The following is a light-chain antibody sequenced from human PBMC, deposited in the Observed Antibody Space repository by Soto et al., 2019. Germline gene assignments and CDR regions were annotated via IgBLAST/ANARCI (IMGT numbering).Light chain of an antibody. CDR2: DAS. CDR1: QSVRRY. CDR3: QQYGSSGT. V-gene: IGKV3-20*01. Sequence: EIVLTQSPATLSLSPGERAALSCRASQSVRRYLAWYRQRPGQPPRLLIYDASNRAAGIPARFSGSGFGTDFTLTISRLEPEDFAVYYCQQYGSSGTFGQGTKVDI. J-gene: IGKJ1*01.